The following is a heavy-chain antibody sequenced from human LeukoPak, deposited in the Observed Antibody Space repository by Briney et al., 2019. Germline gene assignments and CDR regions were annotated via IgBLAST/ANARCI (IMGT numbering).Heavy chain of an antibody. V-gene: IGHV1-69*04. Sequence: SVKVSCKASGGTFSSYAISWVRQAPGQGLEWMGRIIPVFDIINYAQKFQGRVTITADKSTSTAYLELSSLRSEDTAVYYCASPLEVKRIKEYYYYGMDVWGQGTTVTVSS. CDR2: IIPVFDII. CDR3: ASPLEVKRIKEYYYYGMDV. J-gene: IGHJ6*02. CDR1: GGTFSSYA. D-gene: IGHD3-22*01.